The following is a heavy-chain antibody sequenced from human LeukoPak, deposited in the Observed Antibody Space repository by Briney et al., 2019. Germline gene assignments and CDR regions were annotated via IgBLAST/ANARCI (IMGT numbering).Heavy chain of an antibody. J-gene: IGHJ3*02. CDR2: IYYSGSA. V-gene: IGHV4-59*01. Sequence: SETLSLTCTVSGGSISSYYWSWIRQPPGKGLEWIWYIYYSGSANYNPSLKSRVAISVDTSKNQISLKLSSVTAADTAVYYCARDKGRSSGSYLNAFDIWGQGTMVTVSS. CDR1: GGSISSYY. CDR3: ARDKGRSSGSYLNAFDI. D-gene: IGHD1-26*01.